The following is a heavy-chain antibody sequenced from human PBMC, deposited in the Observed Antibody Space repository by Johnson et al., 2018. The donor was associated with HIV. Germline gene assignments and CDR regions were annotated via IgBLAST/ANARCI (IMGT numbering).Heavy chain of an antibody. Sequence: QVQLVESGGGVVRPGGSLRLSCAASGFTFSDYYMTWIRQAPGKGLEWVSYISSSGSTIYYADSVKGRFTISRDNAKNSLYLQMKSLRAEDTALYYWARYSSSSRDTFDIWGQGTMVTVSS. V-gene: IGHV3-11*04. CDR3: ARYSSSSRDTFDI. J-gene: IGHJ3*02. CDR1: GFTFSDYY. CDR2: ISSSGSTI. D-gene: IGHD6-13*01.